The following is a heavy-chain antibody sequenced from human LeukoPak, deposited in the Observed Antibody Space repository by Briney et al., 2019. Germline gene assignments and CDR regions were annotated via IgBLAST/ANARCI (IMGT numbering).Heavy chain of an antibody. D-gene: IGHD4/OR15-4a*01. V-gene: IGHV3-30-3*01. CDR3: AAHYSSSFGDFDY. J-gene: IGHJ4*02. CDR1: GFTFSSYA. Sequence: GGSLRLSCAASGFTFSSYAMHWVRQAPGKGLEWVAVISYDGSNKYYADSVKGRFTISRDNSKNTLYLQMNSLRAEDTAVYCCAAHYSSSFGDFDYWGQGTLVTVSS. CDR2: ISYDGSNK.